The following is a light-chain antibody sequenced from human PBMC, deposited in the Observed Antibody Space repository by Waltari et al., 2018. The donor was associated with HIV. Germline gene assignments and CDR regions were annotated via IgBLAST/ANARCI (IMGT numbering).Light chain of an antibody. J-gene: IGKJ4*02. V-gene: IGKV1-5*03. Sequence: DVQMTQSPFTLSASVGDRVTITCRASQSVSSWLAWYQQKPGKPPKLLIYKASTLESGVPSRFSGSGSGTDFTLNIGTLQSEDFAVYYCQQYNKWPRTFGRGTKVEI. CDR3: QQYNKWPRT. CDR2: KAS. CDR1: QSVSSW.